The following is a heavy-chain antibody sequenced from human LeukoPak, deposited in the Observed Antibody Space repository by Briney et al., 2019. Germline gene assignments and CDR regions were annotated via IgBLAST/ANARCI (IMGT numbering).Heavy chain of an antibody. CDR2: IYYSGST. D-gene: IGHD3-10*01. V-gene: IGHV4-59*08. CDR3: AKATMVRGVIGDYFDY. CDR1: GGSISSYY. J-gene: IGHJ4*02. Sequence: SETLSLTCAVYGGSISSYYWSWIRQPPGKGLEWIGYIYYSGSTNYNPSLKSRVTISVDTSKNQFSLKLSSVTAADTAVYYCAKATMVRGVIGDYFDYWGQGTLVTVSS.